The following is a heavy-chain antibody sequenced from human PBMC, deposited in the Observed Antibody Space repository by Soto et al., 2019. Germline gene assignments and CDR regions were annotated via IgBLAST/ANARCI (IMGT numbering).Heavy chain of an antibody. D-gene: IGHD3-22*01. Sequence: PSETLSLTCTVSGGSISSSSYYWGWIRQPPGKGLEWIGSIYYSGSTHYNPSLKSRVTISVDTSKNQFSLKLSSVTAADTAVYYCERRPHGKAPQGYYYDSRGYYQPGVFDYWGQGTLVNVSS. CDR2: IYYSGST. CDR3: ERRPHGKAPQGYYYDSRGYYQPGVFDY. CDR1: GGSISSSSYY. J-gene: IGHJ4*02. V-gene: IGHV4-39*01.